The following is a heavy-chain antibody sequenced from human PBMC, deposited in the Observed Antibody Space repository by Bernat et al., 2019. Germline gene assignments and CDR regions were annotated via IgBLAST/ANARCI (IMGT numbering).Heavy chain of an antibody. D-gene: IGHD3-3*01. CDR3: ARQDDFWSGFVV. CDR1: GFTFSSYG. V-gene: IGHV3-66*04. CDR2: IYSDGST. Sequence: VQLVESGGGVVQPGRSLRLSCAASGFTFSSYGMHWVRQAPGKGLEWVSTIYSDGSTYYADSVKGRFVSSRDNSKNTLFLHMSRLRADDMALYYCARQDDFWSGFVVWGQGTLVTVSS. J-gene: IGHJ5*02.